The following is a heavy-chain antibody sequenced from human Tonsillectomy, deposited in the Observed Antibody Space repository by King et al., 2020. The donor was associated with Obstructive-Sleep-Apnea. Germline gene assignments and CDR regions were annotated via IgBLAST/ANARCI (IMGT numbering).Heavy chain of an antibody. Sequence: VQLVEAGGGVVQPGTSLRLSCAALGFTFITYAMHWVRQAPGQGLEWVAFIWNDGGNKYYPDPVKGRFTISRDNFKNTLYLQMSSLKVEDTAVYYCARDRNWYFDNWGQGTLVTVSS. D-gene: IGHD1-14*01. CDR2: IWNDGGNK. J-gene: IGHJ4*02. V-gene: IGHV3-33*01. CDR3: ARDRNWYFDN. CDR1: GFTFITYA.